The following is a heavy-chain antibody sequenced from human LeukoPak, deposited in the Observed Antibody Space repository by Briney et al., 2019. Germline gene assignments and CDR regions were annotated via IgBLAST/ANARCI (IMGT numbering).Heavy chain of an antibody. V-gene: IGHV4-39*07. CDR3: ASSYYDSSGYYYWFDP. Sequence: SEALSLTCTVSGGSISSYYWGWIRQPPGKGLEWIGSIYYSGSTYYNPSLKSRVTISVDTSKNQFSLKLSSVTAADTAVYYCASSYYDSSGYYYWFDPWGQGTLVTVSS. J-gene: IGHJ5*02. CDR2: IYYSGST. CDR1: GGSISSYY. D-gene: IGHD3-22*01.